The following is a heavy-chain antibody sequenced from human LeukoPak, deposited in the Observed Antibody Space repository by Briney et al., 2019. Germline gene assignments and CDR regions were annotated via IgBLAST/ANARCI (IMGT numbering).Heavy chain of an antibody. CDR3: ARGRWVLRFDSDRPKPEYYFDY. D-gene: IGHD3-3*01. Sequence: SETLSLTCAVYGGSFSGYYWSWIRQPPGKGLEWIGEINHSGSTNYNPSPKSRVTISVDTSKNQFSLKLSSVTAADTAVYYCARGRWVLRFDSDRPKPEYYFDYWGQGTLVTVSS. CDR2: INHSGST. J-gene: IGHJ4*02. CDR1: GGSFSGYY. V-gene: IGHV4-34*01.